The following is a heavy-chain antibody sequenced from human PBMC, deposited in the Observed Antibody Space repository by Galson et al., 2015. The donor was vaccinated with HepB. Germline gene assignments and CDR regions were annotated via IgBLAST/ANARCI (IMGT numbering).Heavy chain of an antibody. J-gene: IGHJ3*02. Sequence: SVKVSCKASGYTFTGHYMHWVRQAPGQGLEWMGRINPNSGATNYAQKFQGRVTMTRDTSISTAYMELSRLRSDDTAVYYCARDLGYCGGDCANDAFDIWGQGTMVTVSS. CDR2: INPNSGAT. V-gene: IGHV1-2*06. D-gene: IGHD2-21*01. CDR1: GYTFTGHY. CDR3: ARDLGYCGGDCANDAFDI.